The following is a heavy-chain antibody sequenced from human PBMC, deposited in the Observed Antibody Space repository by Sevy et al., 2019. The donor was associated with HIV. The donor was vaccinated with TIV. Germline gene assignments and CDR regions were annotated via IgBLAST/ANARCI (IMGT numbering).Heavy chain of an antibody. CDR2: LAFCCGKI. J-gene: IGHJ4*02. Sequence: GGSLRLSCAASGFAFYDYSMSWIRQAPGKGLEWVETLAFCCGKINYADSVKGRFTISRDNSKNSFYLQMDYLRVEDTALYCCAREGCTRPHDYWGQGTRVTVSS. D-gene: IGHD2-8*01. CDR3: AREGCTRPHDY. V-gene: IGHV3-23*01. CDR1: GFAFYDYS.